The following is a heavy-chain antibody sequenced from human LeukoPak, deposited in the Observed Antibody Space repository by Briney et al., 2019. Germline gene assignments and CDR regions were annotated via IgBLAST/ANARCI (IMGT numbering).Heavy chain of an antibody. CDR3: ARRKRGSGGPFDY. CDR1: GGSISDYY. CDR2: MDYSGST. D-gene: IGHD6-19*01. Sequence: SETLSLTCTVSGGSISDYYWTWIRQSPGTGLEWIGYMDYSGSTAYNPSLKSRVTISIDTSKKQFPLELSSVTAADTAIYFCARRKRGSGGPFDYWGQGTLVTVSS. J-gene: IGHJ4*02. V-gene: IGHV4-59*08.